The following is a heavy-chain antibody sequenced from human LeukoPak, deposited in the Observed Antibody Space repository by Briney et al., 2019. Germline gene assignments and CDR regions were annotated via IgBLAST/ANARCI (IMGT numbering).Heavy chain of an antibody. D-gene: IGHD2-2*02. V-gene: IGHV5-51*01. CDR1: GYRFTDYW. CDR3: ARLSGSCNSCYNDAFDI. J-gene: IGHJ3*02. CDR2: IYPGDSDT. Sequence: GESLKISCKGSGYRFTDYWIGWVRQMPGKGLEWMGIIYPGDSDTRYSPSFQGQVTMSVDKSISTTYLQWSSLKASDTAMYYCARLSGSCNSCYNDAFDIWGQGTMVTVSS.